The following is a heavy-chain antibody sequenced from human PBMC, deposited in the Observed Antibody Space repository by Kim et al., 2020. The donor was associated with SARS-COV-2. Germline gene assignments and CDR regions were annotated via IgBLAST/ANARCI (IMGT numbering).Heavy chain of an antibody. V-gene: IGHV3-7*03. Sequence: GGSLRLSCAASGFTFSSYWMSWVRQAPGKGLEWVANIKEDGSEKYYVDSVKGRLTISRDNAKNSLYLQMDSLRAGDTAVYYCVRDGYSGHDLAFDIWGQGTMVTVSS. D-gene: IGHD5-12*01. CDR2: IKEDGSEK. CDR1: GFTFSSYW. CDR3: VRDGYSGHDLAFDI. J-gene: IGHJ3*02.